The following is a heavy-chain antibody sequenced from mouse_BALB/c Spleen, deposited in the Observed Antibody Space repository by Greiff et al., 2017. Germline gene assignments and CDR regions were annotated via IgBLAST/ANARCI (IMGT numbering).Heavy chain of an antibody. D-gene: IGHD4-1*01. CDR1: GYAFTSYN. Sequence: EVKLQESGPELVKPGASVKVSCKASGYAFTSYNMYWVKQSHGKSLEWIGYIDPYNGGTSYNQKFKGKATLTVDKSSSTAYMHLNSLTSEDSAVYYCARMANWDVGFAYWGQGTLVPVSA. V-gene: IGHV1S135*01. J-gene: IGHJ3*01. CDR3: ARMANWDVGFAY. CDR2: IDPYNGGT.